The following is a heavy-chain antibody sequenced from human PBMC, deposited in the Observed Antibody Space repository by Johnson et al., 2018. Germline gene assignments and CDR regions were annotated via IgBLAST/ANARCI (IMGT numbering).Heavy chain of an antibody. D-gene: IGHD3-10*01. J-gene: IGHJ6*03. Sequence: QVQLVQSGGGVVQTGRSLRLSCAASGFTFSSYGMHWVRQAPGKGLEWVALISYDVSSKYYADSVKGRFTIARDNAKNTVYLQMDSLSAEDTAVYYCAKVGAHYYYYIDVWGKGTTVTVSS. V-gene: IGHV3-30*18. CDR2: ISYDVSSK. CDR1: GFTFSSYG. CDR3: AKVGAHYYYYIDV.